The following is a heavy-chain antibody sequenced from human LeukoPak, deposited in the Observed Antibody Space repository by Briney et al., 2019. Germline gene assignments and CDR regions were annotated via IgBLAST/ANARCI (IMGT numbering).Heavy chain of an antibody. J-gene: IGHJ2*01. Sequence: SETLSLTCAVYGGSFRGYYWSWIRQPPGKGLEWIGEINHSGSTNHNPSLKSRVNISVDKSKNQFSLKLSSVTAANTAVYYCAREDYDDSGAWYFDLWGRGTLVTVSS. CDR3: AREDYDDSGAWYFDL. D-gene: IGHD3-3*01. V-gene: IGHV4-34*01. CDR2: INHSGST. CDR1: GGSFRGYY.